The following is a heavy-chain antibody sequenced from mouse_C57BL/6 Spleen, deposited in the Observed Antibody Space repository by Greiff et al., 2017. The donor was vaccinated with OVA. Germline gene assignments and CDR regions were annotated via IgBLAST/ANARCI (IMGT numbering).Heavy chain of an antibody. V-gene: IGHV1-55*01. CDR2: IYPGSGST. Sequence: QVQLKQPGAELVKPGASVKMSCKASGYTFTSYWITWVKQRPGQGLEWIGDIYPGSGSTNYNEKFKSKATLTVDTSSSTAYLQLSSLTSEDSAVYYCARADTTVVATDYWGQGTTLTVSS. CDR3: ARADTTVVATDY. CDR1: GYTFTSYW. J-gene: IGHJ2*01. D-gene: IGHD1-1*01.